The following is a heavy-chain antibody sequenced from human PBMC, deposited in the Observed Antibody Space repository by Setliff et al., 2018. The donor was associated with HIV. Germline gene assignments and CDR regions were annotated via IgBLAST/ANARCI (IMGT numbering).Heavy chain of an antibody. J-gene: IGHJ4*02. CDR3: ARSISGGFTYYFDL. V-gene: IGHV4-34*01. D-gene: IGHD3-3*02. Sequence: KPSETLSLTCGVYGGSFSGYYWNWIRQPPGKGLEWVGEINASGSTKYKSSLNSRVTISVDSSKNQLSLKLSSVTAADTAVYYCARSISGGFTYYFDLWGQGTLVTVSS. CDR2: INASGST. CDR1: GGSFSGYY.